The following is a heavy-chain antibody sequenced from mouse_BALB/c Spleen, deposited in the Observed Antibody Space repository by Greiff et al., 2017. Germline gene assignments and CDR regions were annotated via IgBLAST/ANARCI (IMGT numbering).Heavy chain of an antibody. D-gene: IGHD2-1*01. CDR2: ISSGGSYT. V-gene: IGHV5-9-4*01. Sequence: EVKLMESGGGLVKPGGSLKLSCAASGFTFSSYAMSWVRQSPEKRLEWVAEISSGGSYTYYPDTVTGRFTISRDNAKNTLYLEMSSLRSEDTAMYYCARAYGNPFAYWGQGTLVTVSA. CDR3: ARAYGNPFAY. CDR1: GFTFSSYA. J-gene: IGHJ3*01.